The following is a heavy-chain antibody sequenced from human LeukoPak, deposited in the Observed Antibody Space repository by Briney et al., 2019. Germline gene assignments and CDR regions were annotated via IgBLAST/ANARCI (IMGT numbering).Heavy chain of an antibody. V-gene: IGHV3-21*01. CDR3: ARAPGRGMDV. J-gene: IGHJ6*02. CDR2: ISSSSSYI. Sequence: GGSLRLSCVASGFSFSYAWMSWVRQAPGKGLEWVSSISSSSSYIYYADSVKGRFTISRDNAKNSLYLQMNSLRAEDTAVYYCARAPGRGMDVWGQGTTVTVS. D-gene: IGHD7-27*01. CDR1: GFSFSYAW.